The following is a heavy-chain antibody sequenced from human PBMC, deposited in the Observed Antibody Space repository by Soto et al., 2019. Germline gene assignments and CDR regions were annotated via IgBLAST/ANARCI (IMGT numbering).Heavy chain of an antibody. CDR2: ISSTSSYI. Sequence: EVQLVGPGGGWLKLGGPLTLSVAAPGFTLSSYKRNWVAQPPGKGREWVSSISSTSSYIYYADSVKGRFTISRDNAKNSLYLQMNTLSAEDTAVYYCARETYYYGSGSYDYWGQGTLVTVSS. D-gene: IGHD3-10*01. V-gene: IGHV3-21*01. J-gene: IGHJ4*02. CDR1: GFTLSSYK. CDR3: ARETYYYGSGSYDY.